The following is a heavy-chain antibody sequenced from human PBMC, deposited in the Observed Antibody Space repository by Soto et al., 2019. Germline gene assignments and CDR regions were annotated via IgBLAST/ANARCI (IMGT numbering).Heavy chain of an antibody. CDR1: GFTFTSSA. CDR3: AARGEYCSGGSCRLLDI. J-gene: IGHJ3*02. D-gene: IGHD2-15*01. V-gene: IGHV1-58*02. Sequence: SVKVSCKASGFTFTSSAMQWVRQARGQRLEWIGWIVVGSGNTNYAQKFQERVTITRDMSTSTAYMELSSLRSEDTAVYYCAARGEYCSGGSCRLLDIWGQGTMVTISS. CDR2: IVVGSGNT.